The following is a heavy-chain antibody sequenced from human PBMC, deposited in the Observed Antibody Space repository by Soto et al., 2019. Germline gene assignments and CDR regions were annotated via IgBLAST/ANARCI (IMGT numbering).Heavy chain of an antibody. CDR2: INYSGST. V-gene: IGHV4-34*01. CDR1: GGSFSGYY. CDR3: GRGPRNWNARWFDP. D-gene: IGHD1-20*01. Sequence: QVQLQQWGAGLLKPSETLSLICVVYGGSFSGYYWSWIRQPPGKGLEWIGEINYSGSTNYTPSLKSRVTISVDTSKNQFSLKLRYVTAADTAVYYCGRGPRNWNARWFDPWGQGTLVTVSS. J-gene: IGHJ5*02.